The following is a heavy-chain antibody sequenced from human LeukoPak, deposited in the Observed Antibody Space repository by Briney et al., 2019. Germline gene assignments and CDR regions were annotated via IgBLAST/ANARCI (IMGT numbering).Heavy chain of an antibody. Sequence: PSETLSLTCTVSGGSISSYYWSWIRQPPGKGLEWIGYIYYSGSTYYNPSLKSRVTISVDTSKNQFSLKLSSVTAADTAVYYCARIVVGATTFPDYWGQGTLVTVSS. J-gene: IGHJ4*02. V-gene: IGHV4-59*04. D-gene: IGHD1-26*01. CDR2: IYYSGST. CDR3: ARIVVGATTFPDY. CDR1: GGSISSYY.